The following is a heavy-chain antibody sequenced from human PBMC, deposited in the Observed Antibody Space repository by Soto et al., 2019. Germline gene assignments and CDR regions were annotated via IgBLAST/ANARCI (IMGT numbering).Heavy chain of an antibody. V-gene: IGHV1-69*13. CDR2: IIPIFGTA. CDR1: GGTFSSYA. Sequence: GASVKVSCKASGGTFSSYAISWVRQAPGQGLEWMGGIIPIFGTANYAQKFQGRVTITADESTSTAYMELSSLRSEDTAVYYCATTSYRPTMVRGVDYYYYRMDVWGQGTTVTVSS. D-gene: IGHD3-10*01. CDR3: ATTSYRPTMVRGVDYYYYRMDV. J-gene: IGHJ6*02.